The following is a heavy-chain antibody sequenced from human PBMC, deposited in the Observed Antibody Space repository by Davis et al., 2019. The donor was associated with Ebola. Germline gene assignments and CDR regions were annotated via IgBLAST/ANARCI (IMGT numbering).Heavy chain of an antibody. CDR1: GFTFSSYS. D-gene: IGHD3-3*01. V-gene: IGHV3-48*02. CDR2: ISSSSSTL. CDR3: ARTDDFWSGALNYYYYYGMDV. Sequence: GESLKISCAASGFTFSSYSMNWVRQAPGKGLEWVSYISSSSSTLYYADSVKGRFTISRDNAKNSLYLQMNSLRDEDTAVYYCARTDDFWSGALNYYYYYGMDVWGQGTTVTVSS. J-gene: IGHJ6*02.